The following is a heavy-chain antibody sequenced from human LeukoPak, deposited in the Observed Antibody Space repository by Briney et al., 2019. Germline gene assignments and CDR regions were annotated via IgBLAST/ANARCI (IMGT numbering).Heavy chain of an antibody. J-gene: IGHJ6*03. CDR1: GFTLRRYG. V-gene: IGHV3-30*02. D-gene: IGHD6-13*01. Sequence: GGSLRLSCAASGFTLRRYGMHWVRQAPGKGREWGAFIRYDGSNKYYADSVRGRFTISRDNSKNTLYLQMNSLRAEDTAVYYCAKDKEQQLVYYYMDVWGKGTTVTVSS. CDR3: AKDKEQQLVYYYMDV. CDR2: IRYDGSNK.